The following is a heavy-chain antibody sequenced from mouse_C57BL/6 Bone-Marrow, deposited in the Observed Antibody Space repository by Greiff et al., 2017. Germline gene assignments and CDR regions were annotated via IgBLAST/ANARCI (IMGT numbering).Heavy chain of an antibody. V-gene: IGHV1-64*01. Sequence: QVQLQQPGAELVKPGASVKLFCKASGYTFTCYWLHWVKQRPGQGLEWIGLIHPNCGSTNYNEKFKSKATLTVDKSSSPAYMQLSSLTSEDSAVYYCARALLRYYWGQGTTLTVSS. J-gene: IGHJ2*01. CDR1: GYTFTCYW. CDR3: ARALLRYY. D-gene: IGHD1-1*01. CDR2: IHPNCGST.